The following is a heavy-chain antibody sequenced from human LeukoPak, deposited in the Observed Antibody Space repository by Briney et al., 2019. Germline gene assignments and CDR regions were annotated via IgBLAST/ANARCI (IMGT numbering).Heavy chain of an antibody. CDR2: ISGSGGST. J-gene: IGHJ4*02. Sequence: GGSLRLSCAASGFTFSSYAMSWVRQAPGKGLEWVSAISGSGGSTYYADSVKGRFTISRDNSKNTLYLRMNSLRAEDTAVYYCAKDGGDNYYDSSGYYGNWGQGTLVTVSS. CDR1: GFTFSSYA. CDR3: AKDGGDNYYDSSGYYGN. D-gene: IGHD3-22*01. V-gene: IGHV3-23*01.